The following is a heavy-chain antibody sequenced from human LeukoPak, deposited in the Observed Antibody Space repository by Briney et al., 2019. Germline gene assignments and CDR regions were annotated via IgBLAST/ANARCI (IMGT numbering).Heavy chain of an antibody. V-gene: IGHV3-30-3*01. CDR3: ARGANSSGYEDLDY. CDR2: ISYDGSNK. J-gene: IGHJ4*02. D-gene: IGHD3-22*01. CDR1: GFTFSSYA. Sequence: GGSLRLSCAASGFTFSSYAMHWVRQAPGKGLEWVAVISYDGSNKYYADSVKGRFTISRDNSKNTLYLQMNSLRAEDTAVYYCARGANSSGYEDLDYGGQGTLVTVSS.